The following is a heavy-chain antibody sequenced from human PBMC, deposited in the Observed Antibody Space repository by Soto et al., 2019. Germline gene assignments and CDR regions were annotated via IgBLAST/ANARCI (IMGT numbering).Heavy chain of an antibody. Sequence: ASVKVSCKASGYTFTRSGISWVRQAPGQGLEWMGWIITYNGTANYAQKFQGRVTITADESTSTAYMELSSLRSEDTAVYYCARDRYYDSSGYSHHYFDYWGQGTLVTVSS. D-gene: IGHD3-22*01. CDR1: GYTFTRSG. CDR2: IITYNGTA. V-gene: IGHV1-69*13. J-gene: IGHJ4*02. CDR3: ARDRYYDSSGYSHHYFDY.